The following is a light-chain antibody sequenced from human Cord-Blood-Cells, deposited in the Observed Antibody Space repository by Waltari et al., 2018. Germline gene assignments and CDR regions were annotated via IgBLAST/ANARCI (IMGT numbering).Light chain of an antibody. CDR1: SSDVGGYNY. J-gene: IGLJ3*02. Sequence: QSALTPPASVSGSPGQSITISCTGTSSDVGGYNYVSWYQQNPGKAPNLMIYDVSNRPSGVFYRFSGSKSDNTASLTFSGLQAEDEADYYCSSYTSSSTLVFGGGTKLTVL. V-gene: IGLV2-14*03. CDR2: DVS. CDR3: SSYTSSSTLV.